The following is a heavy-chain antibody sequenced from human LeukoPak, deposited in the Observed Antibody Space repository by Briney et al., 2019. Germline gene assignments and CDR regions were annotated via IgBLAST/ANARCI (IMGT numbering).Heavy chain of an antibody. CDR1: RFTFDDYA. V-gene: IGHV3-9*03. CDR2: ISWNSGSI. J-gene: IGHJ3*02. CDR3: AKSRGHSSSWYLDAFDI. Sequence: GRSLRLSCAASRFTFDDYAMHWVRQAPGKGLEWVSGISWNSGSIGYADSVKGRFTISRDNAKNSLYLQMNSLRAEDMALYYCAKSRGHSSSWYLDAFDIWGQGTMVTVSS. D-gene: IGHD6-13*01.